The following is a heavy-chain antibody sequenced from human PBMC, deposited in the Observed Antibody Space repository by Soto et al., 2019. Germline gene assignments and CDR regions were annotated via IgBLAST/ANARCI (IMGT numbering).Heavy chain of an antibody. V-gene: IGHV1-3*05. J-gene: IGHJ4*02. D-gene: IGHD2-8*02. CDR3: ARGDWWLFDY. CDR2: INAGNGNT. Sequence: QVQLVQSGAEEKKPGASVKVSCKASGYTFTSYAIHWVRQAPGQRLEWMGWINAGNGNTKYSQKFQGRVTITRDTSASTAYMELSSLKYEDTAGYYCARGDWWLFDYWGQGTLGTVSS. CDR1: GYTFTSYA.